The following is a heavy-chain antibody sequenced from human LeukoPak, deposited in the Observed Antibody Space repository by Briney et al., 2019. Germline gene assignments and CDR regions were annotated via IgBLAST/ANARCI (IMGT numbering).Heavy chain of an antibody. V-gene: IGHV1-18*01. D-gene: IGHD3-22*01. CDR1: GYTFTSYG. J-gene: IGHJ4*02. CDR2: ISAYNGNT. Sequence: GASVRVSCKASGYTFTSYGISWVRQAPGQGLEWMGWISAYNGNTNYAQKLQGRVTMTTDTSTSTAYMELRSLRSDDTAVYYCARDRGSPYYYDSSGHFYFDYWGQGTLVTVSP. CDR3: ARDRGSPYYYDSSGHFYFDY.